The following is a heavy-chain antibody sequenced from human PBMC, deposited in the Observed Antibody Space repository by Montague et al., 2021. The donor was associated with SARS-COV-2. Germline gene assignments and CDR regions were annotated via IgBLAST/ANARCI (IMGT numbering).Heavy chain of an antibody. V-gene: IGHV4-59*12. J-gene: IGHJ4*02. CDR3: ARDSIAAAGTDY. D-gene: IGHD6-13*01. Sequence: SGSTXXXPSXKCRVTISVDTSKNQFSLKLSSVTAADTAVYYCARDSIAAAGTDYWGQGTLVTVS. CDR2: SGST.